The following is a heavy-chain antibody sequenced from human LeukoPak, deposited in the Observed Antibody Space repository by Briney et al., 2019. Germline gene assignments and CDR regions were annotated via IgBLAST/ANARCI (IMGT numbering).Heavy chain of an antibody. D-gene: IGHD3-22*01. CDR3: ARGSDDSSGYYYFLDY. J-gene: IGHJ4*02. V-gene: IGHV4-31*03. Sequence: SETLSLTCTVSGGSISSGGYYWSWIRQHPGKGLERIGYIYYSGSTYYNPSLKSRVTISVDTSKNQFSLKLSSVTAADTAVYYCARGSDDSSGYYYFLDYWGQGTLVTVSS. CDR2: IYYSGST. CDR1: GGSISSGGYY.